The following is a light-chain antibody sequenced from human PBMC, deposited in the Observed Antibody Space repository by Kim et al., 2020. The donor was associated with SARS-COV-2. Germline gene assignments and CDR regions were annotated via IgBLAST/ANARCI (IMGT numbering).Light chain of an antibody. Sequence: VKLTCTLSSGHTEYAIAWHQQQPEKGPRYLMKLGSDGRQSRGDGIPDRFSGSSSGAERYLTISSLQSEDEADYYCQTWGTGSGVVFGGGTQLTVL. V-gene: IGLV4-69*01. CDR1: SGHTEYA. CDR3: QTWGTGSGVV. CDR2: LGSDGRQ. J-gene: IGLJ2*01.